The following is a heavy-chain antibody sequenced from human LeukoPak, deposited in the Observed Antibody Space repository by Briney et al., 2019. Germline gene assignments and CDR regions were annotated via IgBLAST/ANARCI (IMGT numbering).Heavy chain of an antibody. V-gene: IGHV4-59*11. CDR3: ALDSSGWSDDSFDI. D-gene: IGHD6-19*01. Sequence: KPSETVSLTCTVSGGAISSHYWSWIRQPPGKGLEWIGYIQNSGSTNYNPSLKSRVTMSVDASQNQVSLKLSFVSAADTAMYYCALDSSGWSDDSFDIWGPGTTVTVSS. CDR2: IQNSGST. J-gene: IGHJ3*02. CDR1: GGAISSHY.